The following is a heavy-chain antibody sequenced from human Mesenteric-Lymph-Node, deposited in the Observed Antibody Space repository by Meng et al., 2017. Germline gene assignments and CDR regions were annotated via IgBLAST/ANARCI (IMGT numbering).Heavy chain of an antibody. Sequence: QVQLQESGPGLVGPSETLSLTCTVSGGSVSSGSYYWSWIRQPPGKGLEWIGYIYYSGSTNYNPSLKSRVTISVDTSKNQFSLKLSSVTAADTAVYYCARESDYGDFDYWGQGTLVTVSS. CDR3: ARESDYGDFDY. V-gene: IGHV4-61*01. J-gene: IGHJ4*02. CDR1: GGSVSSGSYY. CDR2: IYYSGST. D-gene: IGHD4-17*01.